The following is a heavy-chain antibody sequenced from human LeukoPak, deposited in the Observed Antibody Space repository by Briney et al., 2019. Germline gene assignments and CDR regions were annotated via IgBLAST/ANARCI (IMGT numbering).Heavy chain of an antibody. CDR1: GGSISSSSYY. CDR2: INHSGST. D-gene: IGHD5-18*01. V-gene: IGHV4-39*01. CDR3: ARQEDTAMGTNDAFDI. J-gene: IGHJ3*02. Sequence: SETLSLTCTVSGGSISSSSYYWGWIRQPPGKGLEWIGEINHSGSTNYNPSLKSRVTISVDTSKNQFSLKLSSVTAADTAVYYCARQEDTAMGTNDAFDIWGQGTMVTVSS.